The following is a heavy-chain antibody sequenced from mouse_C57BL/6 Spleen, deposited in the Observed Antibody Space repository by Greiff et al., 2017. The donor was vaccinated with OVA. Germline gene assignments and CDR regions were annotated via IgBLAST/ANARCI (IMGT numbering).Heavy chain of an antibody. CDR2: IYPGDGDT. Sequence: VQRVESGPELMKPGASVKISCKASGYAFSSSWMNWVKQRPGKGLEWIGRIYPGDGDTNYNGKFKGKATLTADKSSSTAYMQLSSLTSEDSAVYFCARGDDYGAMDYWGQGTSVTVSS. V-gene: IGHV1-82*01. CDR3: ARGDDYGAMDY. J-gene: IGHJ4*01. CDR1: GYAFSSSW. D-gene: IGHD2-4*01.